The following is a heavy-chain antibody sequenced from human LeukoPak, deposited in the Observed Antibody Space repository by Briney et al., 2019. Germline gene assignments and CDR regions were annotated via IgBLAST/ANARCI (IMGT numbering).Heavy chain of an antibody. CDR1: GYTFTGYY. D-gene: IGHD3-3*01. CDR2: INPNSDGT. CDR3: ARVHYDFWSGIHHYYYGMDV. J-gene: IGHJ6*02. Sequence: ASVKVSCKASGYTFTGYYMHWVRQAPGQGLEWMGWINPNSDGTNYAQKFQGRVTMTRDTSISTAYMELSRLRSDDTAVYYCARVHYDFWSGIHHYYYGMDVWGQGTTVTVSS. V-gene: IGHV1-2*02.